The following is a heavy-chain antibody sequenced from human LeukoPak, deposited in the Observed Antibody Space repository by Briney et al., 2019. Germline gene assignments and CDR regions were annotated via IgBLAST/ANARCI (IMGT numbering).Heavy chain of an antibody. V-gene: IGHV1-24*01. CDR3: AKDRGGYYDFWSGYYFHYYYGMDV. D-gene: IGHD3-3*01. Sequence: GASVKVSCKVSGYTLTELSMHWVRQAPGKGLEWMGGFDPEDGETIYAQQFQGRVTMTEDTSTDTAYMELNSLRAEDTAVYYCAKDRGGYYDFWSGYYFHYYYGMDVWGQGTTVTVSS. CDR1: GYTLTELS. CDR2: FDPEDGET. J-gene: IGHJ6*02.